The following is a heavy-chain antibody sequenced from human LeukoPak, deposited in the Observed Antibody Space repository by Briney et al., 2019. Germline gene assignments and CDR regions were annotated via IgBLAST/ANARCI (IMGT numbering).Heavy chain of an antibody. CDR2: MSFDVNNK. J-gene: IGHJ4*02. D-gene: IGHD2-2*02. Sequence: GGSLRLSCATSGFTFSSYWMNWVRQAPGKGLEWVATMSFDVNNKYYADSVRGRFTISRDNSKNTLYLQMNSLGAEDTAVYSCARGYCTSSSCYNDYWGQGTLVTVSS. CDR3: ARGYCTSSSCYNDY. CDR1: GFTFSSYW. V-gene: IGHV3-30*03.